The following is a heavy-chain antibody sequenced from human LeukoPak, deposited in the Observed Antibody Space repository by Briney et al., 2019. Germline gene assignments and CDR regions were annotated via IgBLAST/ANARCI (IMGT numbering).Heavy chain of an antibody. CDR2: TYYRSKWYN. CDR1: GDSVSSNSAA. CDR3: ARGRYTTASRTDGFDI. D-gene: IGHD2-2*02. J-gene: IGHJ3*02. Sequence: SQTLSLTCAISGDSVSSNSAAWNWIRQSPSRGLEWLGRTYYRSKWYNDYAVSVKSRITINPDTSNNQFSLQLNSVAPEDTAVYYCARGRYTTASRTDGFDIWGQGTMVTVSS. V-gene: IGHV6-1*01.